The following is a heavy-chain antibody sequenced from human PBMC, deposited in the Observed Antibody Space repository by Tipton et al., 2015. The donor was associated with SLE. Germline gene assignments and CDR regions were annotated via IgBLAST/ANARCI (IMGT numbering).Heavy chain of an antibody. CDR2: IYHSGST. CDR1: GGSISSYY. V-gene: IGHV4-59*08. J-gene: IGHJ3*02. Sequence: TLSLTCTVSGGSISSYYWSWIRQPPGKGLEWIGSIYHSGSTYYNPSLKSRVTISVDTSKNQFSLKLSSVTAADTAVYYCARAGGSGKSSDAFDIWGQGTMVTVSS. CDR3: ARAGGSGKSSDAFDI. D-gene: IGHD6-13*01.